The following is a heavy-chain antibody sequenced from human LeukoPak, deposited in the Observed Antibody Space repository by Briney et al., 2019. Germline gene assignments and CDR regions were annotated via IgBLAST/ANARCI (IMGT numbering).Heavy chain of an antibody. CDR3: ARDGGWSWFGEFSPDY. CDR1: GFTFSSYA. D-gene: IGHD3-10*01. J-gene: IGHJ4*02. V-gene: IGHV3-7*01. CDR2: IKQDGSEK. Sequence: GRSLRLSCAASGFTFSSYAMHWVRQAPGKGLEWVANIKQDGSEKYYVDSVKGRFTISRDNAKNSLYLQMNSLRAEDTAVYYCARDGGWSWFGEFSPDYWGQGTLVTVSS.